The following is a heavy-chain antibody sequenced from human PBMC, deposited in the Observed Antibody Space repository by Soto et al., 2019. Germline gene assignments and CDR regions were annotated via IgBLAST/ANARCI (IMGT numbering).Heavy chain of an antibody. CDR3: ARVDYYYYGMDV. V-gene: IGHV4-39*01. CDR1: GGSISSSSYY. J-gene: IGHJ6*02. Sequence: SETLSLTCTVSGGSISSSSYYWGWIRQPPGKGLEWIGSIYYSGSTHYNPSLKSRVTISVDTSKNQFSLKLSSVTAADTAVYYCARVDYYYYGMDVWGQGTTVTVSS. CDR2: IYYSGST.